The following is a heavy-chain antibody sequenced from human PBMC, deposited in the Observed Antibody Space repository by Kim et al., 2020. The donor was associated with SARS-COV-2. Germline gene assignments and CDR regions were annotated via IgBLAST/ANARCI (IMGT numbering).Heavy chain of an antibody. V-gene: IGHV3-23*01. CDR2: ISGSGGST. CDR1: GFTFSSYA. J-gene: IGHJ4*02. CDR3: AKDARRLRWSLGHY. Sequence: GGSLRLSCAASGFTFSSYAMTWVRQAPGKGLEWVSAISGSGGSTYYADSVKGRFTISRDNSKNTLYLQMNSLRAEDTAVYYCAKDARRLRWSLGHYWGQGTLVTVSS. D-gene: IGHD4-17*01.